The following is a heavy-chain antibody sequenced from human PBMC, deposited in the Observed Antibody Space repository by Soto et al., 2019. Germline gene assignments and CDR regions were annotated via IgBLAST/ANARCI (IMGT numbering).Heavy chain of an antibody. CDR3: AREHLVRLRYYYYGMDV. Sequence: SQTLSLTCAISGDSVSSNSAAWNWIRQSPSRGLEWLGRTYYRSKWYNDYAVSVKSRITINPDTSKNQFSLQLNSVTPEDTAVYYCAREHLVRLRYYYYGMDVWGQGTTVTGSS. CDR1: GDSVSSNSAA. CDR2: TYYRSKWYN. D-gene: IGHD6-6*01. V-gene: IGHV6-1*01. J-gene: IGHJ6*02.